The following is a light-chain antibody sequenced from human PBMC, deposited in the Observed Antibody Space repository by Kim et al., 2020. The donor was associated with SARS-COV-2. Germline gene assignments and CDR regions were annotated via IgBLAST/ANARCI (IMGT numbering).Light chain of an antibody. CDR2: GAS. CDR1: QDNNRD. J-gene: IGKJ1*01. V-gene: IGKV1-27*01. CDR3: QKYKSAPWT. Sequence: SASGGDGITITCRERQDNNRDLAWYQQRPGRVPKLLIYGASTLQTGVPSRYSGSGSGTDFTLTISSLQPEDGATYYCQKYKSAPWTFGQGTKLEI.